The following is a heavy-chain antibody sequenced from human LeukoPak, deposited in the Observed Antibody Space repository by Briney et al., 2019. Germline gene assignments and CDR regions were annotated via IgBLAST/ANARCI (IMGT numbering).Heavy chain of an antibody. CDR1: GDSISLSFYY. D-gene: IGHD5-12*01. Sequence: SSETLSLTCSVSGDSISLSFYYWGWIRQPPGKALEWIGSVYYSGTTSYNPSLKSRVTISVDKSKNQFSLKLSSVTAADTAVYYCAREVYSGYDLLHYYYYYYMDVWGKGTTVTVSS. CDR3: AREVYSGYDLLHYYYYYYMDV. V-gene: IGHV4-39*07. CDR2: VYYSGTT. J-gene: IGHJ6*03.